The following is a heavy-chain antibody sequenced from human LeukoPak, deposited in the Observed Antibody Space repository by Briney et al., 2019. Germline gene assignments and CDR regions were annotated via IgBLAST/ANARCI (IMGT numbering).Heavy chain of an antibody. CDR2: IYHSGST. CDR1: GGSISSGGYY. J-gene: IGHJ3*02. Sequence: SETLSLTCTVSGGSISSGGYYWSWIRQPPGKGLEWIGYIYHSGSTYYNPSLKSRVTISVDRSKNQFSLKLSSVTAADTAVYYCASYDYVWGSYRSDAFDIWGQGTMVTVSS. CDR3: ASYDYVWGSYRSDAFDI. V-gene: IGHV4-30-2*01. D-gene: IGHD3-16*02.